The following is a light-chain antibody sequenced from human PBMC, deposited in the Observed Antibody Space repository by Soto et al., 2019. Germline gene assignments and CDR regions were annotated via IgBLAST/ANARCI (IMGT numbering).Light chain of an antibody. CDR1: SSNIGNNY. V-gene: IGLV1-51*01. CDR3: GTWDSSLIAGV. J-gene: IGLJ2*01. CDR2: DNN. Sequence: QSVLTQPPSVSAAPGQKVTISCSGSSSNIGNNYVSWYQHLPGTAPKLLIYDNNKRPSGIPDRFSGTKSGTSATLGITGLPTGDEADYYCGTWDSSLIAGVFGGGTKVTVL.